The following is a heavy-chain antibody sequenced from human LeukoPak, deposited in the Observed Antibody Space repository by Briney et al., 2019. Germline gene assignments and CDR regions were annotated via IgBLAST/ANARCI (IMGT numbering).Heavy chain of an antibody. Sequence: ASVKVSCKASGYTFTEYYINWVRQAPGQGLEWMGWINPDSGGTTYAQKFQGRVTMTRDTSISTAYLELSRLRTDDTAIYYCARTIIRDGYNALNYWGQGTLVTVSS. CDR2: INPDSGGT. V-gene: IGHV1-2*02. J-gene: IGHJ4*02. CDR1: GYTFTEYY. CDR3: ARTIIRDGYNALNY. D-gene: IGHD5-24*01.